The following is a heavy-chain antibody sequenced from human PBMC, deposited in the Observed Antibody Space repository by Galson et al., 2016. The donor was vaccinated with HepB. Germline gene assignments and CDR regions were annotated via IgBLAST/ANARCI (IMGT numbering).Heavy chain of an antibody. D-gene: IGHD6-13*01. CDR1: GFTFGDYA. Sequence: SLRLSCAASGFTFGDYAMSWFRQAPGKGLEWVAFSRSRVFGGTTEYAASVKGRFTISRDDSENIAYLQMNSLKTEDTAVYYCTRDANIAGRPNFDYWGQGTLVTVSS. V-gene: IGHV3-49*03. J-gene: IGHJ4*02. CDR3: TRDANIAGRPNFDY. CDR2: SRSRVFGGTT.